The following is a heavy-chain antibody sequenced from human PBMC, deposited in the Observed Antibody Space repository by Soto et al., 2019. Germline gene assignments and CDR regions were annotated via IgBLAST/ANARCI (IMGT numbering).Heavy chain of an antibody. D-gene: IGHD2-15*01. J-gene: IGHJ4*03. CDR1: GFTFSSYE. Sequence: SGGSLRLSCAASGFTFSSYEMNWVRQAPGKGLEWVSYISSSGSTIYYADSVKGRFTISRDNAKNSLYLQMNSLRAEDTAVYYCARGAHGGSGYFDYWGQGTTVTVSS. CDR3: ARGAHGGSGYFDY. CDR2: ISSSGSTI. V-gene: IGHV3-48*03.